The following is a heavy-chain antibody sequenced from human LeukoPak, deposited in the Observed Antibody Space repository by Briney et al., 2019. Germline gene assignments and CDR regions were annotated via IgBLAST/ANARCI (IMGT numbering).Heavy chain of an antibody. V-gene: IGHV3-23*01. CDR1: GFTFSSYA. CDR3: ARGALALQLWYY. D-gene: IGHD5-18*01. Sequence: LPGGSLRLSCAASGFTFSSYAMSWVRQAPGKGLEWVSAISGSGGSTYYADSVKGRFTISRDNSKNTLYLQMNSLRAEDTAVYYCARGALALQLWYYWGQGTLVTVSS. J-gene: IGHJ4*02. CDR2: ISGSGGST.